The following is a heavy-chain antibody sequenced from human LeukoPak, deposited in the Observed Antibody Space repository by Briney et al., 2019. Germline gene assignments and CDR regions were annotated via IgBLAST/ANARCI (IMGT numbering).Heavy chain of an antibody. D-gene: IGHD3-10*01. V-gene: IGHV1-24*01. CDR3: ATGPGWFGVSI. CDR1: GYTLTELS. J-gene: IGHJ4*02. CDR2: FDPEDGET. Sequence: ASVKVSCKVSGYTLTELSMHWVRQAPGKGLEWMGGFDPEDGETIYAQKFRGRVTMTEDTSTDTTYMELSSLGSEDTAIYYCATGPGWFGVSIWGQGTLVTVSS.